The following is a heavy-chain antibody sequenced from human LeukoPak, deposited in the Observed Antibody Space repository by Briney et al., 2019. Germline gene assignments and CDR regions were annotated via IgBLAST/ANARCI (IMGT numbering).Heavy chain of an antibody. CDR3: ARDLPTFYYDSSGYYYGFDY. CDR1: GYTFTSYG. Sequence: ASVKVSCKASGYTFTSYGISWVRQAPGQGLEWMGWISAYNGSTNYAQELQGRVTMTTDTSTSTAYVELRSLRSDDTAVYYCARDLPTFYYDSSGYYYGFDYWGQGTLVTVSS. CDR2: ISAYNGST. D-gene: IGHD3-22*01. V-gene: IGHV1-18*01. J-gene: IGHJ4*02.